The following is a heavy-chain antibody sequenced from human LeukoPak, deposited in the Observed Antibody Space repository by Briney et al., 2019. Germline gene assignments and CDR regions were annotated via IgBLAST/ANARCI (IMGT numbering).Heavy chain of an antibody. CDR3: ASAISYYDILTGTPDAFDI. Sequence: PSETLSLTCIVSGGSISSHYWSWIRQPPGKGLEWIGYIYYSGSTNYNPSLKSRVTISVDTSKNQFSLKLSSVTAADTAVYYCASAISYYDILTGTPDAFDIWGQGTMVTVSS. D-gene: IGHD3-9*01. V-gene: IGHV4-59*11. CDR2: IYYSGST. CDR1: GGSISSHY. J-gene: IGHJ3*02.